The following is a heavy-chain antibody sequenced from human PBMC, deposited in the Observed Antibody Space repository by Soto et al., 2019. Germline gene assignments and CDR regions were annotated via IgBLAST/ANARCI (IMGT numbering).Heavy chain of an antibody. CDR3: ARDTGYCSGGSCFLYYMDV. CDR1: GYTFTSYA. V-gene: IGHV1-3*01. D-gene: IGHD2-15*01. J-gene: IGHJ6*03. CDR2: INPANGDT. Sequence: QVQLVQSGSEVKKPGASVRLSCKASGYTFTSYAVYWVRQAPGQRLEWMGWINPANGDTKYSQKFQDSVIVSRDTSASTAYMDLSSVRAEDTAVYYCARDTGYCSGGSCFLYYMDVWGKGTTVTVSS.